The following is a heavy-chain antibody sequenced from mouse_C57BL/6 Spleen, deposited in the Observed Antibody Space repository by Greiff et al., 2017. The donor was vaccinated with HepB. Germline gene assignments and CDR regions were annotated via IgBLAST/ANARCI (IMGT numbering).Heavy chain of an antibody. CDR3: ARSDEYHWNFDV. Sequence: VQLQQPGAELVKPGASVKLSCKASGYTFTSYWMHWVKQRPGQGLEWIGMIHPNSGSTNYNEKFKSKATLTVDKSSSTAYMQLSSLTSEDSAVYYCARSDEYHWNFDVWGTGTTVTVSS. D-gene: IGHD5-1*01. J-gene: IGHJ1*03. V-gene: IGHV1-64*01. CDR2: IHPNSGST. CDR1: GYTFTSYW.